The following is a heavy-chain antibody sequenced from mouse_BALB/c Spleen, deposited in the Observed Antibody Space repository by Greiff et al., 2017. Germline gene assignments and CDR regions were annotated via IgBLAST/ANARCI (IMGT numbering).Heavy chain of an antibody. V-gene: IGHV2-9*02. CDR2: IWARGST. J-gene: IGHJ3*01. D-gene: IGHD1-2*01. CDR1: GFSLTSYG. CDR3: ARDNSLLRPPFAY. Sequence: QVQLQQSGPGLVAPSQSLSITCTVSGFSLTSYGVHWVRQPPGKGLEWLGVIWARGSTNYNSALMSRLSISKDNSKSQVFLKMNSLQTDDTAMYYCARDNSLLRPPFAYWGQGTLVTVSA.